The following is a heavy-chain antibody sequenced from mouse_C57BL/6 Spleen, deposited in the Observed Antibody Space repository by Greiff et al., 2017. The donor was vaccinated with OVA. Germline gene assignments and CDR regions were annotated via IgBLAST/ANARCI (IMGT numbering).Heavy chain of an antibody. CDR1: GFTFTDYY. CDR3: ARYTQGYFDV. CDR2: IRNKANGYTT. V-gene: IGHV7-3*01. Sequence: EVKLVESGGGLVQPGGSLSLSCAASGFTFTDYYMSWVRQPPGKALEWLGFIRNKANGYTTEYSASVKGRFTISRDNSQSILYLQMNALRAEDSATYYCARYTQGYFDVWGTGTTVTVSS. J-gene: IGHJ1*03.